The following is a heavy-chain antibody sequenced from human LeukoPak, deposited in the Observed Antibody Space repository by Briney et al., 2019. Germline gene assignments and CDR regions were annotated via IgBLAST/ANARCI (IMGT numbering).Heavy chain of an antibody. V-gene: IGHV3-48*03. CDR2: ISSSDSTI. CDR1: GFTFSSYE. CDR3: ARDYGGRSPFDS. Sequence: PGGSLRLSCAASGFTFSSYEMHRVRQAPGKGLEWISYISSSDSTIYYADSGKGRFTISRDNAKNSLYLQMNSLRAEDTAVYYCARDYGGRSPFDSWGQGTLVTVSS. D-gene: IGHD4-23*01. J-gene: IGHJ4*02.